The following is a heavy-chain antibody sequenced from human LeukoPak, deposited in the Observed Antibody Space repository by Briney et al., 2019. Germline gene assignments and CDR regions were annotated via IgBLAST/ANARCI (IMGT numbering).Heavy chain of an antibody. CDR1: GFTFGDYA. Sequence: KPGGSLRLSCTASGFTFGDYAMSWVRQAPGQGLEWVSAITDSGAATYYADSVKDRFTISRDNSKNTLYLQMKSLRAEDTAVYYCAKSSHFDYWGQGTLVTVSS. D-gene: IGHD6-6*01. J-gene: IGHJ4*02. CDR3: AKSSHFDY. CDR2: ITDSGAAT. V-gene: IGHV3-23*01.